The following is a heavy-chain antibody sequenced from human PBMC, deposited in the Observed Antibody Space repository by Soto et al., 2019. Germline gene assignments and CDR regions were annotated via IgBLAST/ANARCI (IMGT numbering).Heavy chain of an antibody. CDR1: GFTFSSYA. Sequence: PGGSLRLSCAASGFTFSSYAMSWVRQAPGKGLEWVSAISGSGGSTYYADSVKGRFTISRDNSKNTLYLQMNSLRAEDTAVYYCAKRLFGPRSGYYNYWGQGTLVTVSS. V-gene: IGHV3-23*01. CDR2: ISGSGGST. J-gene: IGHJ4*02. D-gene: IGHD3-3*01. CDR3: AKRLFGPRSGYYNY.